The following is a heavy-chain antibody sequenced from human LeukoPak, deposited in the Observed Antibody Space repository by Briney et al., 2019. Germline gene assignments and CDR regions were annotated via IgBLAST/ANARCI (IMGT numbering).Heavy chain of an antibody. CDR1: GYSFSSYW. CDR3: ARQTQGYCPDTTCHPFDY. CDR2: IYPGDSDT. Sequence: GESLKISCKGSGYSFSSYWIAWVRQMPGKGLEWMGIIYPGDSDTTYSPSFQGQVTISADKSISTAYLQWSSLKASDTAIYYCARQTQGYCPDTTCHPFDYWGQGTLVTVSS. J-gene: IGHJ4*02. D-gene: IGHD2-8*02. V-gene: IGHV5-51*01.